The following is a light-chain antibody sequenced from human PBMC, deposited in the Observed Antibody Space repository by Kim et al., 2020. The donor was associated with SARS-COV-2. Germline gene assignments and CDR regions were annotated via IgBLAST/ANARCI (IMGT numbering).Light chain of an antibody. CDR1: HYIDTY. CDR3: QQTYNTPLT. J-gene: IGKJ4*01. Sequence: DIQMTQAPSSLSASVGDRVTITCRAGHYIDTYLNWYQQKPGKAPKLLIYLASSLQSGVPSRFSGSGSGTDFTLTISSLQPEDFATYYCQQTYNTPLTFGGGTKVDIK. CDR2: LAS. V-gene: IGKV1-39*01.